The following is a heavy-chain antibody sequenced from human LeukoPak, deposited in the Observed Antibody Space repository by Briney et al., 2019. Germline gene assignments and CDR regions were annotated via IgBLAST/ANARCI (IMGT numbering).Heavy chain of an antibody. D-gene: IGHD6-13*01. Sequence: SETLSLTCAVYGGSFSGYYWGWIRQPPGKGLEWIGSIYYSGSTYYNPSLKSRATISVDTSKNQFSLKLSSVTAADTAVYYCARVRTGYSSSWYITENTIWYYFDYWGQGTLVTVSS. J-gene: IGHJ4*02. V-gene: IGHV4-34*01. CDR1: GGSFSGYY. CDR2: IYYSGST. CDR3: ARVRTGYSSSWYITENTIWYYFDY.